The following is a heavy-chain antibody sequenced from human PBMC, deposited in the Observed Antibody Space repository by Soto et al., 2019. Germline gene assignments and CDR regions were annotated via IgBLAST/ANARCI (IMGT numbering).Heavy chain of an antibody. Sequence: QVQLVQSGAEVKKSGSSVKVSCKASGGAFRSYVVNWVRQVPGQGLEWMGGIIPIFGTPKYAQKFQGRVTITADESASTVYMELSSLRSDYTAVYYCASSGYLYAMDVWGQGNTVTVSS. CDR2: IIPIFGTP. CDR1: GGAFRSYV. CDR3: ASSGYLYAMDV. J-gene: IGHJ6*02. V-gene: IGHV1-69*01. D-gene: IGHD3-22*01.